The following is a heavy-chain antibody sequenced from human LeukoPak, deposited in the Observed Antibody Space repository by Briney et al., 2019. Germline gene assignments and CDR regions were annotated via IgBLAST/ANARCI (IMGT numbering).Heavy chain of an antibody. Sequence: SETXXLTCTVSGDSISSXSYYWGXIXQPXGKGLEWIGSIYYSGSTSYNPSLKSRVTISLDTSKNQFSLKLTSVTAADTAVYYCARKGYSISRYSPWGQGTLVTVSS. J-gene: IGHJ5*02. V-gene: IGHV4-39*07. CDR2: IYYSGST. CDR1: GDSISSXSYY. D-gene: IGHD6-13*01. CDR3: ARKGYSISRYSP.